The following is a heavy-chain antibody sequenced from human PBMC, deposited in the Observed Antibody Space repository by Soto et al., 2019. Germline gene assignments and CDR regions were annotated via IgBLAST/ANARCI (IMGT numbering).Heavy chain of an antibody. CDR2: ISSSSSTI. V-gene: IGHV3-48*02. CDR1: GFTFSSYS. Sequence: VQLVESGGGVVQPGRSLRLSCAASGFTFSSYSMNWVRQAPGKGLEWVSYISSSSSTIYYADSVKGRFTISRDNAKNSLYLQMNSLRDEDTAVYYCAREARIQLWTPVWGLNYFDYWGQGTLVTVSS. CDR3: AREARIQLWTPVWGLNYFDY. J-gene: IGHJ4*02. D-gene: IGHD5-18*01.